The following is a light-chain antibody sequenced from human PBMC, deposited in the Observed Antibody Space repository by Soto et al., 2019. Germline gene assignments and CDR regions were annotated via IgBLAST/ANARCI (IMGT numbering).Light chain of an antibody. Sequence: EIVMTQYPATLSVSPGERATLSCRASQSVYSNLAWYQQQPGQAPRLLIYHASTRATGIPARFSGGGSGTEFTLTISSLQSEDFAVYYCQQYTKWPLTFGGGTPVAIK. J-gene: IGKJ4*01. CDR2: HAS. CDR3: QQYTKWPLT. V-gene: IGKV3-15*01. CDR1: QSVYSN.